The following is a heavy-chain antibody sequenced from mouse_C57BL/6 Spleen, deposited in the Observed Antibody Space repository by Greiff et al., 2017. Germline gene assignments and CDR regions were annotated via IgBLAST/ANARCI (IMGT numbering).Heavy chain of an antibody. D-gene: IGHD1-1*01. Sequence: VKLMESGPGLVQPSQSLSITCTVSGFSLTSYGVHWVRQSPGKGLEWLGVIWSGGSTDYNAAFISRLSISKDNSKSQVFFKMNSLQADDTAIYYCARNNHYYGSSYFDYWGQGTTLTVSS. J-gene: IGHJ2*01. CDR3: ARNNHYYGSSYFDY. CDR2: IWSGGST. V-gene: IGHV2-2*01. CDR1: GFSLTSYG.